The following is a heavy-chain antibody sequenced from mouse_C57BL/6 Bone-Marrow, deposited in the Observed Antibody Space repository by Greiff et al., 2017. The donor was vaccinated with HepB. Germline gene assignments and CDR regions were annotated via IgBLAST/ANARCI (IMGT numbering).Heavy chain of an antibody. CDR3: ARGSSSGYALDY. CDR2: ISDGGSYT. Sequence: EVQLVESGGGLVKPGGSLKLSCAASGFTFSSYAMSWVRQTPEKRLEWVATISDGGSYTYYPDNVKGRFTISRDNAKNNLYLQMSHLKSEDTAMYYCARGSSSGYALDYWDQGTTLTVSS. D-gene: IGHD3-2*02. V-gene: IGHV5-4*01. CDR1: GFTFSSYA. J-gene: IGHJ2*01.